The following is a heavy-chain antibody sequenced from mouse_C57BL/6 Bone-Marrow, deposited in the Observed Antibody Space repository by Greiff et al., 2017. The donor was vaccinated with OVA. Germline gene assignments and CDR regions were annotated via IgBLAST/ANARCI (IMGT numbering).Heavy chain of an antibody. Sequence: QVQLQQPGAELVKPGASVKLSCKASGYTFTSYWMHWVKQRPGQGLEWIGMIHPNSGSTNYNEKFKSKATLTVDKSSSTAYMQLSSLTSEDSAVYYCAGRRTSVVAPFDYWGQGTTLTVSS. V-gene: IGHV1-64*01. CDR2: IHPNSGST. CDR1: GYTFTSYW. CDR3: AGRRTSVVAPFDY. D-gene: IGHD1-1*01. J-gene: IGHJ2*01.